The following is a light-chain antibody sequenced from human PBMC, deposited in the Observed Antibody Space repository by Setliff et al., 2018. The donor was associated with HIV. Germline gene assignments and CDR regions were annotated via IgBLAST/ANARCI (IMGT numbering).Light chain of an antibody. J-gene: IGLJ1*01. V-gene: IGLV2-14*03. CDR2: DVT. Sequence: QSALTQPASVSGSPGQSITVSCTGTSSDIGAFDFVSWYRQHPGKAPELMIYDVTNRPSGVSHRFSGSKSGSTASLTISGLQAEDEADYYCASYANSDVFIFGSGTKVTVL. CDR1: SSDIGAFDF. CDR3: ASYANSDVFI.